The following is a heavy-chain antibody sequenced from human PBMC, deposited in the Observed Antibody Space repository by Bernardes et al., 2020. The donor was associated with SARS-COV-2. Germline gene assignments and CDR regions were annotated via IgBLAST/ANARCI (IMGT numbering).Heavy chain of an antibody. Sequence: GGSLRLSCAASGFTFSSYGMHWVRQAPGKGLEWVAVIWYDGSNKYYADSVKGRFTISRDNSKNTLYLQMNSLRAEDTAVYYCARDVPFDTVTTDGDYFDYWGQGTLVTVSS. D-gene: IGHD4-17*01. CDR1: GFTFSSYG. CDR3: ARDVPFDTVTTDGDYFDY. V-gene: IGHV3-33*01. J-gene: IGHJ4*02. CDR2: IWYDGSNK.